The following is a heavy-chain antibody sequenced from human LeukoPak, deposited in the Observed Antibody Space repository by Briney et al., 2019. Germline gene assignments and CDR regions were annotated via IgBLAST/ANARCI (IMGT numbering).Heavy chain of an antibody. V-gene: IGHV4-39*07. Sequence: KPSETLSLTCSVSGASISSTSYYWGWIRRPPGKGLEWIGSIYYSGSTYYNPSLKSRITVSLDTSKNQFSLKLSSVTAADTAVYHCARDKTFEVVNFCDYWGQGTLVTVSS. CDR3: ARDKTFEVVNFCDY. CDR2: IYYSGST. CDR1: GASISSTSYY. J-gene: IGHJ4*02. D-gene: IGHD3-3*01.